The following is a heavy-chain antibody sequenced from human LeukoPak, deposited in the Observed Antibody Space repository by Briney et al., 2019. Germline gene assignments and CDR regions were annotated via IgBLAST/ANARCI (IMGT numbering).Heavy chain of an antibody. V-gene: IGHV4-59*01. CDR1: GGSITSYY. J-gene: IGHJ4*02. CDR2: IYYGGST. CDR3: ARDHNGYTGRYHFDY. Sequence: KTSETLSLTCTVSGGSITSYYWSWIRQPPGKGLEWMGYIYYGGSTNSNPSLKSRLTMSLDTAQNQISLKLKSVTAADTAVYYCARDHNGYTGRYHFDYWGQGARVTVSS. D-gene: IGHD1-26*01.